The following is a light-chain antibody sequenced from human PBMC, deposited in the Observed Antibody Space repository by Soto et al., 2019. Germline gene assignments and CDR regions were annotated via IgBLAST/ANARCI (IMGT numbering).Light chain of an antibody. V-gene: IGLV1-40*01. CDR3: QSYDSSLSGRYV. Sequence: QSVLTQPPSVSGAPGQRVTISCTGSSSNIGAGYDVHWSQQLPGTAPKLLIYGNSNRPSGVPDRFSGSKSGTSASLAITGLQAEDEADYYCQSYDSSLSGRYVFGTGTKLTVL. J-gene: IGLJ1*01. CDR2: GNS. CDR1: SSNIGAGYD.